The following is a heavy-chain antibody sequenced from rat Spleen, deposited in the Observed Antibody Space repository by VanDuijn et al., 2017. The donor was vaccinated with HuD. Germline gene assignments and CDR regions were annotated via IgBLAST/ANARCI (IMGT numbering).Heavy chain of an antibody. Sequence: EVQLQESGPGLVKPSQSLSLTCSVTGYSITSSYRWNWIRKFPGNKLEWMGYINGAGSTNYNPSLKSRISITRDTSKNQVFLQVNSETTEDTATYYCARWDYYDGTYGVMDAWGQGAPVTVSS. D-gene: IGHD1-12*02. CDR3: ARWDYYDGTYGVMDA. J-gene: IGHJ4*01. CDR2: INGAGST. V-gene: IGHV3-3*01. CDR1: GYSITSSYR.